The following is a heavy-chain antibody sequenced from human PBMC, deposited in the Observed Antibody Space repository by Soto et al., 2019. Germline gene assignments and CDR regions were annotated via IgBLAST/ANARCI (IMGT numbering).Heavy chain of an antibody. D-gene: IGHD3-3*01. CDR1: GGSISSYY. Sequence: RSLTCTVSGGSISSYYWSWIRQPPGKGLEWIGYIYYSGSTNYNPSLKSRVTISVDTSKNQFSLKLSSVTAADTAVYYCARGYYDFWSGSSDAFDIWGQGTMVTVSS. V-gene: IGHV4-59*01. CDR2: IYYSGST. CDR3: ARGYYDFWSGSSDAFDI. J-gene: IGHJ3*02.